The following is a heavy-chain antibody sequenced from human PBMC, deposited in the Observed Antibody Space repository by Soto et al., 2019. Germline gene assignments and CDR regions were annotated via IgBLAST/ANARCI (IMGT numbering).Heavy chain of an antibody. J-gene: IGHJ6*03. CDR3: AKIGTFYYYSYMDV. CDR1: GFTFSSYA. CDR2: ISGSGGST. Sequence: GGSLRLSCAASGFTFSSYAMSWVRQAPGKGLEWVSAISGSGGSTYYADSVKGRFTISRDNSKNTLYLQMNSLRAEDTAVYYCAKIGTFYYYSYMDVWGKGTTVTVSS. V-gene: IGHV3-23*01.